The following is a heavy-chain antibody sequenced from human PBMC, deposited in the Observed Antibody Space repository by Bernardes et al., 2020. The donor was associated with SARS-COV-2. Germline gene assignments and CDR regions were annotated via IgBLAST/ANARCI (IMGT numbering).Heavy chain of an antibody. J-gene: IGHJ5*02. V-gene: IGHV1-24*01. Sequence: ASVKVSCKVSGYTLTELSMHWVRQAPGKGLEWMGGFDPEDGETIYAQKFQGRVTMTEDTSTDTAYMELSSLRSEDTAVYYCATTTAMGIAVAGTFGWFDPWGQGTLLTVSS. D-gene: IGHD6-19*01. CDR1: GYTLTELS. CDR2: FDPEDGET. CDR3: ATTTAMGIAVAGTFGWFDP.